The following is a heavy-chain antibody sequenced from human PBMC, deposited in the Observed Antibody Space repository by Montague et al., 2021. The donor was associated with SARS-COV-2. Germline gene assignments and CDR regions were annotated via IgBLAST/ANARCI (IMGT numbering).Heavy chain of an antibody. Sequence: SETLSLTCAVYSGSLSGYYWSWIRQAPGKGLEWIGEINYSGDTYYNPSLTSRVTISMDTSESQFSLKMTSVTAADTAVYYCARESDSYPSGTQYFDLWGRGTLVTVSS. D-gene: IGHD5-18*01. V-gene: IGHV4-34*01. J-gene: IGHJ2*01. CDR2: INYSGDT. CDR1: SGSLSGYY. CDR3: ARESDSYPSGTQYFDL.